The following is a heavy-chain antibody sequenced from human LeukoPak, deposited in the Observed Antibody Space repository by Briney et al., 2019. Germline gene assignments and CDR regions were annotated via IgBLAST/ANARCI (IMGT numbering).Heavy chain of an antibody. CDR3: AKSSPSGD. V-gene: IGHV3-23*01. Sequence: QSGGSLRLSCVASGSTFSSYSMSWVRQAPGKGLEWVSIIGGSGTSTYYADSVKGRFTISRDNSKNTLYLQMNSLRAEDTAVYYCAKSSPSGDWGQGTLVTVSS. J-gene: IGHJ4*02. D-gene: IGHD6-25*01. CDR1: GSTFSSYS. CDR2: IGGSGTST.